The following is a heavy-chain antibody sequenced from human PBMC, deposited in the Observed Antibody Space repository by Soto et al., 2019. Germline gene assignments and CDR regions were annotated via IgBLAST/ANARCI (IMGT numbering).Heavy chain of an antibody. J-gene: IGHJ6*03. Sequence: ASVKVSCKASGYSFTSYAMRLGRQAPGQRLEWMGWINAGNGNTKYSQKFQGRVTITRDTSASTAYMELSSLRSEDTAVYYCARAQLLWFGELSYMDVWGKGTTVTVSS. CDR2: INAGNGNT. V-gene: IGHV1-3*01. CDR3: ARAQLLWFGELSYMDV. CDR1: GYSFTSYA. D-gene: IGHD3-10*01.